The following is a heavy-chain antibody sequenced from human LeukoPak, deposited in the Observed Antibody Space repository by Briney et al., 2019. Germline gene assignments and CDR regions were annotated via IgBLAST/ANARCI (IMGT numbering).Heavy chain of an antibody. CDR2: ISAYNGNT. D-gene: IGHD2-2*01. V-gene: IGHV1-18*01. CDR3: ARDPRHTCSSTSCPYGGGLWLNPTEYFQH. J-gene: IGHJ1*01. Sequence: GASVKVSCKASGYTFTSYGISWMRQAPGQGLEWMGWISAYNGNTNYAQKLQGRVTMTTDTSTSTAYMELRSLRSDDTAVYYCARDPRHTCSSTSCPYGGGLWLNPTEYFQHWGQGTLVTVSS. CDR1: GYTFTSYG.